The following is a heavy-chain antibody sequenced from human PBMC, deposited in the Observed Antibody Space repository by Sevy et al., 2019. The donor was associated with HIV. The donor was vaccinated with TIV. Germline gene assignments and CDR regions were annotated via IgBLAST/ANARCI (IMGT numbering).Heavy chain of an antibody. J-gene: IGHJ6*02. CDR2: ISSSGSTI. V-gene: IGHV3-48*03. CDR3: ALVNHKYYYYYGMDV. CDR1: GFTFSSYE. Sequence: GGSLRLSCAASGFTFSSYEMNWVRQAPGKRLEWVSYISSSGSTIYYADSVKGRFTISRDNAKNSLYLQMNSLRAEDTAVYYCALVNHKYYYYYGMDVWGQGTTVTVSS. D-gene: IGHD6-6*01.